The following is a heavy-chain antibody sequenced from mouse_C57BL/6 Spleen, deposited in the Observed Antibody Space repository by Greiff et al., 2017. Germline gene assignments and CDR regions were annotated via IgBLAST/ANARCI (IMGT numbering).Heavy chain of an antibody. D-gene: IGHD1-1*01. CDR2: INPNNGGT. CDR3: SRYYYGSSYGFAY. Sequence: EVQLQQSGPELVKPGASVKISCKASGYTFTDYYMNWVKQSHGKSLEWIGDINPNNGGTSYNQKFKGKATVTVVKSYRTAYMELRCLTSEDSAVYYCSRYYYGSSYGFAYWGQGTLVTVSA. J-gene: IGHJ3*01. V-gene: IGHV1-26*01. CDR1: GYTFTDYY.